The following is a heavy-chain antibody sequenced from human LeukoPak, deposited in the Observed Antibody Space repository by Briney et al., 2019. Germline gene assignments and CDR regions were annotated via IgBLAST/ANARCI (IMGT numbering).Heavy chain of an antibody. V-gene: IGHV3-7*01. Sequence: GGSLRLSCAASGFTFSSYWMSWVRQAPGKGLEWVANIKQDATEQYYVESAKGRFTISRDNTKNSLYLQVNSLRAEDTAVYYCARFHYCSSTNCYPRHIDYWGQGTLVTVSS. CDR3: ARFHYCSSTNCYPRHIDY. CDR1: GFTFSSYW. CDR2: IKQDATEQ. D-gene: IGHD2-2*01. J-gene: IGHJ4*02.